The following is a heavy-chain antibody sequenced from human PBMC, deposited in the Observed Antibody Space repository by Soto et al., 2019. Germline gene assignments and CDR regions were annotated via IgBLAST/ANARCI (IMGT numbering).Heavy chain of an antibody. D-gene: IGHD3-10*01. Sequence: GGSLRLSCAASGFSFRSYYMNWVRQAPGRGLEWVSSISPSSSFLSYADSLKGRFTISRDNAKSSVNLHMNSLRAEDTAVYYCARGSTDSYPGSRMFDFWGPGTLVTLSS. CDR3: ARGSTDSYPGSRMFDF. J-gene: IGHJ4*02. V-gene: IGHV3-21*06. CDR2: ISPSSSFL. CDR1: GFSFRSYY.